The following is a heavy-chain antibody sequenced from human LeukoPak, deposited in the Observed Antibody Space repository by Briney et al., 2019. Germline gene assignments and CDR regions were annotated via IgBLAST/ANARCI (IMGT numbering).Heavy chain of an antibody. CDR1: GYTFTSYG. V-gene: IGHV1-18*01. Sequence: ASVKVSCKASGYTFTSYGISWVRQAPGQGLEWMGWISAYNGSTDYAQKFQGRVTMTTDTSTSTAYMELRSLRSDDTAMYYCARDSCSGGSCYVDYWGQGTLVTVSS. CDR2: ISAYNGST. CDR3: ARDSCSGGSCYVDY. D-gene: IGHD2-15*01. J-gene: IGHJ4*02.